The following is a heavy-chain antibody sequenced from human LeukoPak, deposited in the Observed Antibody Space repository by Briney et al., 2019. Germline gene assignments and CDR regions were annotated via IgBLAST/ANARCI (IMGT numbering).Heavy chain of an antibody. J-gene: IGHJ6*04. CDR2: ISNDGSST. Sequence: QPGGSLRLSCATSGFTFTTSWMHWVRQAPGKGLVWVSRISNDGSSTNYADSVKGRFTISRDNSKNTLYLQMNSLRAEDTAVYYCAKEMDVWGKGTTVTISS. CDR3: AKEMDV. CDR1: GFTFTTSW. V-gene: IGHV3-74*01.